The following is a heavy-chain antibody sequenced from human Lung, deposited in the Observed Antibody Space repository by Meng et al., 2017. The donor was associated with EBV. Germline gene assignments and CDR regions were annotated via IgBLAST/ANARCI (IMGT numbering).Heavy chain of an antibody. CDR3: ASESGRGYTPDY. Sequence: QVRVVQAGAEVKKPGSSVKVSCKTSGVTFNSDAISWVRQAPGQGLEWMGGLIPMLGAPNLAQKFQDRVTIITDKSTSTHYMELSSLRSDDTAVYYCASESGRGYTPDYWGRGTLVTVSS. D-gene: IGHD3-10*01. CDR2: LIPMLGAP. CDR1: GVTFNSDA. J-gene: IGHJ4*02. V-gene: IGHV1-69*06.